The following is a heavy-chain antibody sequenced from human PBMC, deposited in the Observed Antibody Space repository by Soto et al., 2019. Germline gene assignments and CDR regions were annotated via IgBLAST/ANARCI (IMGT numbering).Heavy chain of an antibody. Sequence: QVQLQESGPGLVKPSETLSLTCTVSGGSISSYYWSWIRQPPGKGLEWIGYIYYSGSTNYNPSLKSRVTISVDTSKNQFSLKLSSLTAADTAVYYCARVLFGRGNWFDPWGQGTLVTVSS. V-gene: IGHV4-59*01. CDR1: GGSISSYY. CDR2: IYYSGST. D-gene: IGHD3-3*01. J-gene: IGHJ5*02. CDR3: ARVLFGRGNWFDP.